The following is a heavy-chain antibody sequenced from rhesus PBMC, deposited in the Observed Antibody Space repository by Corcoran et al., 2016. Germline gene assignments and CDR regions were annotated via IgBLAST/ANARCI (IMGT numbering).Heavy chain of an antibody. Sequence: QVQLQESGPGLVKPSETLSLPCTVSGGSISGYYYLRWIHRPPGKGLEWIGGIYGNRASNYSNPALKSLVTISEDTSKNQFSLRLSAGTAADTAVYYCARHQDYYSGSDYSPRDVWGRGVLVTVSS. V-gene: IGHV4-143*01. D-gene: IGHD3-16*01. CDR1: GGSISGYYY. CDR2: IYGNRASN. CDR3: ARHQDYYSGSDYSPRDV. J-gene: IGHJ5-2*02.